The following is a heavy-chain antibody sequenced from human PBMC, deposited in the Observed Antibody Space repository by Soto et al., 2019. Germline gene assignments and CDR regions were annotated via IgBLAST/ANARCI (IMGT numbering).Heavy chain of an antibody. CDR2: IDPSDSYT. CDR1: GYCFTSYW. Sequence: PGEFLKISCKGSGYCFTSYWIRWVRQMPGKGLEWMGRIDPSDSYTNYSPSFQGHVTISADKSISTAYLQWSSLKASDTAMYYCASRDYTATYLIWGQGTMVTVSS. D-gene: IGHD4-4*01. V-gene: IGHV5-10-1*01. J-gene: IGHJ3*02. CDR3: ASRDYTATYLI.